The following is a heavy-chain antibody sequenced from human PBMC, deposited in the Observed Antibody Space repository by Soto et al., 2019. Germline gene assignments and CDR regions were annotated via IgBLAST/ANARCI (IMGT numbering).Heavy chain of an antibody. CDR1: GCAFSSYT. CDR2: IIPILGTA. J-gene: IGHJ6*02. V-gene: IGHV1-69*13. CDR3: ERDHGGDASGDGMDV. D-gene: IGHD2-21*02. Sequence: SSVKVSCKAAGCAFSSYTFTWVRQAPGQGPEWVGGIIPILGTANYAQKFRGRVTITADESTSTAYMEMNSLRSEDKAVYYCERDHGGDASGDGMDVWGQGTTVTFSS.